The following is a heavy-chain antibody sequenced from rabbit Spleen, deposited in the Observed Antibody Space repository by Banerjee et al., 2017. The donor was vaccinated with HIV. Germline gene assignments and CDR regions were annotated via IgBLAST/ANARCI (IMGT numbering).Heavy chain of an antibody. Sequence: QSLEESGGDLVKPGASLTLTCTASGFSFSAVHWIYWVRQAPGKGLEWIGTIYAGSTGTIDYASWAKGRFTISKASSTTVTLQMTSLTAADTATYFCARSDNNDDKFDLWGQGTLVTVS. CDR3: ARSDNNDDKFDL. J-gene: IGHJ3*01. V-gene: IGHV1S40*01. CDR2: IYAGSTGTI. D-gene: IGHD2-1*01. CDR1: GFSFSAVHW.